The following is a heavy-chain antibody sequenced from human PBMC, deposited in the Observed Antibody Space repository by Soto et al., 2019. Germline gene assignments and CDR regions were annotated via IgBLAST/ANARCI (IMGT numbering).Heavy chain of an antibody. CDR1: GYSISRGYY. CDR2: IYHSGST. CDR3: ARVFRYYDSSGSNWVDF. J-gene: IGHJ5*01. D-gene: IGHD3-22*01. V-gene: IGHV4-38-2*01. Sequence: PETLPHTSAVSGYSISRGYYRGWIRQPPGKGLEWIGSIYHSGSTYYNPSLKSRVAISVDTSKNQFSLKLSSVTAADTAVYYCARVFRYYDSSGSNWVDFWGRGTLVTVSA.